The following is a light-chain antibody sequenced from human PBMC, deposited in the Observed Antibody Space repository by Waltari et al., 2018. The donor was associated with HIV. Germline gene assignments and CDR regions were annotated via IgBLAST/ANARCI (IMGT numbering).Light chain of an antibody. Sequence: QSALTQPASVSGSPGQSITISCTGTSSDVGGYNYVSWYQQHPGRAPKVVVYEVSNRPSGSSKRFSGSKSGNTASLTISGLQAEDEADYYCISYTSGSTLYVFGTGTKVTVL. CDR3: ISYTSGSTLYV. V-gene: IGLV2-14*01. J-gene: IGLJ1*01. CDR1: SSDVGGYNY. CDR2: EVS.